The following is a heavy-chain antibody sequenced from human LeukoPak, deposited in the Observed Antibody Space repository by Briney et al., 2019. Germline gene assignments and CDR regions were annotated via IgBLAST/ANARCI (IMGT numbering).Heavy chain of an antibody. CDR2: IYHSGST. CDR1: GYSISSGYY. J-gene: IGHJ5*02. D-gene: IGHD5-18*01. Sequence: SETLSLTCAVSGYSISSGYYWGWIRQPPGKGLEWIGSIYHSGSTYYNPSLKSRVTISVDTSKSQFSLKLSSVTAADTAVYYCARGDSGYSYGYWFDPWGQGTLVTVSS. CDR3: ARGDSGYSYGYWFDP. V-gene: IGHV4-38-2*01.